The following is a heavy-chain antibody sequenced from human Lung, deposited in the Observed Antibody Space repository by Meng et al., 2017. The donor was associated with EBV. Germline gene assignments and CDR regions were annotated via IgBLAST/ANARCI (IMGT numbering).Heavy chain of an antibody. V-gene: IGHV7-4-1*02. CDR2: INTNTGNP. CDR3: ARDRGSSGWSNWFDP. Sequence: QVQLVQSGSELKKPESSVKVSCKASGYTFTSYAMNWLRQAPGQGLEWMGWINTNTGNPTYAQDFTGRYVFSLDTSVSTAYLQISSLKAEDTAVYYCARDRGSSGWSNWFDPWGQGTLVTVSS. D-gene: IGHD6-13*01. CDR1: GYTFTSYA. J-gene: IGHJ5*02.